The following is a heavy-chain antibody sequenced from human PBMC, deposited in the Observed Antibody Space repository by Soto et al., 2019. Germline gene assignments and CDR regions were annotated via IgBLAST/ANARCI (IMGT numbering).Heavy chain of an antibody. Sequence: GGSLRLSCAASGFTFSSYWMHWVRQAPGKGLVWVSRINSDGSSTSYADSVKGRFTISRDNAKNTLYLQMNSLRAEDTAVYYCERPYYDFWSRYYGALGYYYYGMDVWGQGTTVTVSS. CDR2: INSDGSST. J-gene: IGHJ6*02. CDR1: GFTFSSYW. V-gene: IGHV3-74*01. D-gene: IGHD3-3*01. CDR3: ERPYYDFWSRYYGALGYYYYGMDV.